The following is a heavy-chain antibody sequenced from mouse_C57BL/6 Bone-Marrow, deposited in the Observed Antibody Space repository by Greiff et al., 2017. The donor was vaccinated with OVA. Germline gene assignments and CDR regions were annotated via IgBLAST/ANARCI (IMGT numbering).Heavy chain of an antibody. D-gene: IGHD2-3*01. J-gene: IGHJ2*01. CDR2: ITHSGET. V-gene: IGHV12-3*01. CDR1: GFPITSGYY. Sequence: VNLVESGPGLVKPSQSLFLTCSITGFPITSGYYWIWIRQSPGKPLEWMGYITHSGETFYNPSLQSPISITRETSKNQFFLQLNSVTTNDTAMYYCAGDRDGYFYFDYWGQGTTLTVSS. CDR3: AGDRDGYFYFDY.